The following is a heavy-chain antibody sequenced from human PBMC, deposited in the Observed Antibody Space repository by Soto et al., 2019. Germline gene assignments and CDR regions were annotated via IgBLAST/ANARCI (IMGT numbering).Heavy chain of an antibody. Sequence: EVQLLESGGGLVQPGGSLRLSCSASGFTFTSYAMSWVRQAPGKGLEWVSGISGSGGDTKSADSVKVRFTISRDNFKNRLYLQMNSLRAEDTAVYYCAKHDFWTLYNTGLDSWGQGTLVTVSS. CDR2: ISGSGGDT. D-gene: IGHD3-3*01. CDR3: AKHDFWTLYNTGLDS. V-gene: IGHV3-23*01. CDR1: GFTFTSYA. J-gene: IGHJ4*02.